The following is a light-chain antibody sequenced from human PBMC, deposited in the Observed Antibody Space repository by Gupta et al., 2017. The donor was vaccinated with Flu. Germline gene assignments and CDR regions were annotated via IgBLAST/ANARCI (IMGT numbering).Light chain of an antibody. CDR2: RNN. Sequence: NSNNGGNEVAAWLQQHQGHPPKLLSTRNNSRPAVIAERFSATRAGNTSSLTITGLHPEDEADYYCAAEDSSHSAQVFGGGTKLTVL. J-gene: IGLJ3*02. CDR3: AAEDSSHSAQV. CDR1: SNNGGNEV. V-gene: IGLV10-54*04.